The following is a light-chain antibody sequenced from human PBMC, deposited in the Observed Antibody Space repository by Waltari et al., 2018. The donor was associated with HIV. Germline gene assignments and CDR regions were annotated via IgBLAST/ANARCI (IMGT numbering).Light chain of an antibody. Sequence: GKTARITCGGDSIGSKSVHWYQQKPGQAPVLVIYYNRDRPSGIPERLSGFTSGNSATLTISRVEAGDEADYYCQVWDSTSDQVVFGGGTKLTVL. CDR2: YNR. V-gene: IGLV3-21*04. CDR3: QVWDSTSDQVV. CDR1: SIGSKS. J-gene: IGLJ2*01.